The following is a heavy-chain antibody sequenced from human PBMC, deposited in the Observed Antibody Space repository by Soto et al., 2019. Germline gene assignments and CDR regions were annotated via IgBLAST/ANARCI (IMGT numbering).Heavy chain of an antibody. D-gene: IGHD3-22*01. CDR3: ARSSSGYYSSGDY. Sequence: ASVKVSCKASGYTFTGYYMHWVRQAPGQGLEWMGWINPNSGGTNYAQKFQGWVTMTRDTSISTAYMELSRLRSDDTAVYYCARSSSGYYSSGDYWGQGTLVTVSS. V-gene: IGHV1-2*04. CDR2: INPNSGGT. CDR1: GYTFTGYY. J-gene: IGHJ4*02.